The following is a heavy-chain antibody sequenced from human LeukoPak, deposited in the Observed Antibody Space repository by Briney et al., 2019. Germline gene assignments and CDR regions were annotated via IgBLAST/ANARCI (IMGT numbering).Heavy chain of an antibody. V-gene: IGHV5-51*01. Sequence: PGESLKISCNGSGYSFTTYWIAWVRQMPGKGLEWMGIIYPGDSNTKYGPSFQGQVTISADKSISTAYLQWSNLKASDTAMYYCARPSGSYYQNPFDVWGQGTMVTVSS. CDR1: GYSFTTYW. CDR2: IYPGDSNT. CDR3: ARPSGSYYQNPFDV. J-gene: IGHJ3*01. D-gene: IGHD1-26*01.